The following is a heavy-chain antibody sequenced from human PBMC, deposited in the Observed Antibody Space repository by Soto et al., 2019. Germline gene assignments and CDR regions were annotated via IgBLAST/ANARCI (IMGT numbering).Heavy chain of an antibody. J-gene: IGHJ3*01. CDR2: IYWDEVP. Sequence: HITLKESGPTLVKPTQTLTLTCIFSGFSFSADGVGVGWIRQPPGKTLEWLALIYWDEVPRYRPSLKSRLTITKDSSKTQVVLTMTNMDPLDTATYYCAPAFGCTSWPNDAFDVWGQGTVVTVSS. V-gene: IGHV2-5*02. CDR3: APAFGCTSWPNDAFDV. CDR1: GFSFSADGVG. D-gene: IGHD3-16*01.